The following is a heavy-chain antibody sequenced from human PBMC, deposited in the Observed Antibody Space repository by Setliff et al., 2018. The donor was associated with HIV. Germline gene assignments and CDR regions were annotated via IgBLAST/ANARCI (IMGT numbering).Heavy chain of an antibody. V-gene: IGHV3-30-3*01. CDR2: ISYDGSNK. CDR3: AREGVHHNFWSGYTYYYGLDV. Sequence: GGSLRLSCAASGFTFSSYAMYWVRQAPGKGLEWVAVISYDGSNKYYADSVRGRFTISRDNPNNLLYLQMDSLRGEDTAVYYCAREGVHHNFWSGYTYYYGLDVWGQGTTVTVSS. D-gene: IGHD3-3*01. CDR1: GFTFSSYA. J-gene: IGHJ3*01.